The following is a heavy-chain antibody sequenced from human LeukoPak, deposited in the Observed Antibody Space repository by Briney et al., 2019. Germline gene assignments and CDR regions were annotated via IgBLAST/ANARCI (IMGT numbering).Heavy chain of an antibody. J-gene: IGHJ5*02. CDR1: GGSISGYY. D-gene: IGHD1-26*01. CDR2: VYNSEYT. CDR3: ARLAIYSGGYSFWFDP. V-gene: IGHV4-59*08. Sequence: PSETLSLTCTVSGGSISGYYWSWIRQPPGKGLEWIAYVYNSEYTNYNPSLKSRASISVDTSKNLCSLRLTSVTAADTAVYYCARLAIYSGGYSFWFDPWGLGTLVTVS.